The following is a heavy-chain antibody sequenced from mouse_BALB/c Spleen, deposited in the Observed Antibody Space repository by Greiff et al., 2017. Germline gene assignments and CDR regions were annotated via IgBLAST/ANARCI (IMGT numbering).Heavy chain of an antibody. D-gene: IGHD2-4*01. CDR2: ISNGGGST. CDR1: GFTFSSYT. J-gene: IGHJ2*01. V-gene: IGHV5-12-2*01. CDR3: ARHDGYDYDRDYFDY. Sequence: EVQGVESGGGLVQPGGSLKLSCAASGFTFSSYTMSWVRQTPEKRLEWIAYISNGGGSTYYPDTVQGRFTISRDNAKNTLYLQMRSLKSEDTAMYYCARHDGYDYDRDYFDYWGQGTTLTVSS.